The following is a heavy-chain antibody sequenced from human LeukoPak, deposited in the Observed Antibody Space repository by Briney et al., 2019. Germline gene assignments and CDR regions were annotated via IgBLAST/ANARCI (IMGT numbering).Heavy chain of an antibody. J-gene: IGHJ6*02. CDR2: INHNGNVD. CDR1: GFTLSSYW. D-gene: IGHD3-16*01. V-gene: IGHV3-7*03. CDR3: ARGGGLDV. Sequence: GGSLRLSCAASGFTLSSYWMHWVRQAPGKGLEWVASINHNGNVDYYVDSVKGRFTISRDNAKNSLYLQMSNLRAEDTAVYFCARGGGLDVWGQGATVTVSS.